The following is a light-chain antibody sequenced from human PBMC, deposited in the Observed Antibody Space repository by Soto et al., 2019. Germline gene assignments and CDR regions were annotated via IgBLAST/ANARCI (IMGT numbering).Light chain of an antibody. Sequence: SVLTQPRSVSGSPGQSVTISCSGTSSDVGGYEYVSWYQQHPGKAPRLLIYHVGQRPSGVPDRFSGSKSGTTASLTISGPQAYDVADYFCSSYTDGRTFLFGGGTKVTLL. V-gene: IGLV2-11*01. CDR1: SSDVGGYEY. CDR2: HVG. CDR3: SSYTDGRTFL. J-gene: IGLJ2*01.